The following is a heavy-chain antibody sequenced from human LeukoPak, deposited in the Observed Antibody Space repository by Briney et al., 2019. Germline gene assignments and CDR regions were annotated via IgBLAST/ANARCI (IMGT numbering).Heavy chain of an antibody. CDR1: GYTFTSYG. J-gene: IGHJ4*02. D-gene: IGHD4-17*01. CDR2: ISAYNGNT. CDR3: ARKLSRRDYGALDFDY. Sequence: GASVKVSCKASGYTFTSYGISWVRQAPGQGLEWMGWISAYNGNTNYAQKLQGRVTMTTDTSTSTAYVELRSLRFDDTAVYYCARKLSRRDYGALDFDYWGQGTLVTVSS. V-gene: IGHV1-18*01.